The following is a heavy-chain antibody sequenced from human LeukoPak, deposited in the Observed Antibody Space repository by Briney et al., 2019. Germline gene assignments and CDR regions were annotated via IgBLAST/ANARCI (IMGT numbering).Heavy chain of an antibody. D-gene: IGHD6-13*01. CDR3: ARDRAAAGSRYFDY. V-gene: IGHV3-48*03. CDR1: GFTFSSYE. Sequence: PGGSLRLSCAASGFTFSSYEMNWVRQAPGKGLEWVSYISSSGSTIYYADSVKGRFTISRDNAKKSLYLQMNSLRAEDTAVYYCARDRAAAGSRYFDYWGQGTLVTVSS. J-gene: IGHJ4*02. CDR2: ISSSGSTI.